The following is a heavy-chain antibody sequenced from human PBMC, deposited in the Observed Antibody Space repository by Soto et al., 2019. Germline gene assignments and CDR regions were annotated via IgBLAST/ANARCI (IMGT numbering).Heavy chain of an antibody. Sequence: PSQTLSLTCAISGDSVSSNSAAWNWIRQSPSRGLEWLGRTYYRSKWYNDYAVSVKSRITINPDTSKNQFSLQLNSVTPEDTAVYYCARDIPLYCGNSGYGMDVWGQGTTVTVSS. CDR1: GDSVSSNSAA. V-gene: IGHV6-1*01. CDR2: TYYRSKWYN. D-gene: IGHD2-21*02. J-gene: IGHJ6*02. CDR3: ARDIPLYCGNSGYGMDV.